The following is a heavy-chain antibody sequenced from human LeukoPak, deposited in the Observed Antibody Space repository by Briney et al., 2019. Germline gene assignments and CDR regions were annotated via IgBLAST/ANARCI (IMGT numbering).Heavy chain of an antibody. J-gene: IGHJ4*02. V-gene: IGHV3-48*03. Sequence: GGSLRLSCAASGFTFSSYEMNWVRQAPGTGLEWVSYISSSGSTIYYADSVKGRFTTSRDNAKNSLYLQMNSLRAEDTAVYYCARDRVDCSGGSCDTRGLFDSWGPGTLVTVSS. CDR3: ARDRVDCSGGSCDTRGLFDS. D-gene: IGHD2-15*01. CDR2: ISSSGSTI. CDR1: GFTFSSYE.